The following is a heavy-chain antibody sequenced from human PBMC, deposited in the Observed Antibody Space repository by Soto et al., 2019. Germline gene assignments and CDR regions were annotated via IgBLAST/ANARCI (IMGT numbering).Heavy chain of an antibody. Sequence: GGSLRLSCAASGFTFSSYAMSWVRQAPGKGLEWVSAISGSGGSTYYADSVKGRFTISRDNSKNTLYLQMNSLRAEDTAVYYWAKELNDGRYSYGMDVWGQGTTVTVSS. J-gene: IGHJ6*02. CDR3: AKELNDGRYSYGMDV. V-gene: IGHV3-23*01. CDR2: ISGSGGST. D-gene: IGHD1-1*01. CDR1: GFTFSSYA.